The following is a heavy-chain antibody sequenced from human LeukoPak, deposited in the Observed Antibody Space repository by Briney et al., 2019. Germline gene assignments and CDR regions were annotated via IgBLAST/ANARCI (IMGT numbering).Heavy chain of an antibody. Sequence: GGSLRLSCAASEFTFSNYAIHCVRQAPGKGLEWVTIISDDGNNKYYADSVKGRFTISRDNSKNTVYLQMNSLRDDDTALYYCARDGYYYDSSLDSWGQGTLVTVSS. V-gene: IGHV3-30*04. J-gene: IGHJ4*02. CDR2: ISDDGNNK. CDR3: ARDGYYYDSSLDS. CDR1: EFTFSNYA. D-gene: IGHD3-22*01.